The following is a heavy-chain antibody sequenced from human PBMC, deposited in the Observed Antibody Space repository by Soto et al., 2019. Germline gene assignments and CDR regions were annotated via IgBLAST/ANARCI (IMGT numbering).Heavy chain of an antibody. CDR2: MNPNSGNT. CDR1: GYTFTSYD. Sequence: GVSVKVSCKASGYTFTSYDINWVRQATGQGIEWKGWMNPNSGNTGYAQKFQGRVTMTRNTSISTAYMELSSLRSEDTAVYYCARGPTNYDFWSGYENIFDYWGQGTLVTVSS. CDR3: ARGPTNYDFWSGYENIFDY. D-gene: IGHD3-3*01. V-gene: IGHV1-8*01. J-gene: IGHJ4*02.